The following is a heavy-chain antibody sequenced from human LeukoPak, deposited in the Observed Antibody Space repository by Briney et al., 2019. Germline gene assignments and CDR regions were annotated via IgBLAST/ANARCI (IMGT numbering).Heavy chain of an antibody. J-gene: IGHJ4*02. CDR1: GYDFETYW. D-gene: IGHD3-10*01. CDR2: IYPVDSDS. Sequence: PGESLTISCNASGYDFETYWIGWVRQLPGKGLEWMAIIYPVDSDSKYSPSFRGRVTISVEKSMSTVYLHWNSLEASDTGIYYCARHLRVSLTSSVRGNVPHSFHYWGPGHLVTVSS. CDR3: ARHLRVSLTSSVRGNVPHSFHY. V-gene: IGHV5-51*01.